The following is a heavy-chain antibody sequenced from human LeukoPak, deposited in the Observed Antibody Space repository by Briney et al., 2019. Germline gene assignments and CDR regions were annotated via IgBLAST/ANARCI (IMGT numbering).Heavy chain of an antibody. D-gene: IGHD5-18*01. CDR2: IKQDGSEK. J-gene: IGHJ6*02. CDR3: ARRSGYSYGYYYGMDV. Sequence: GGSLGLSCAASGFTFSSYGMHWVRQAPGKGLEWVANIKQDGSEKYYVDSVKGRFTISRDNAKNSLYLQMNSLRAEDTAVYYCARRSGYSYGYYYGMDVWGQGTTVTVSS. CDR1: GFTFSSYG. V-gene: IGHV3-7*01.